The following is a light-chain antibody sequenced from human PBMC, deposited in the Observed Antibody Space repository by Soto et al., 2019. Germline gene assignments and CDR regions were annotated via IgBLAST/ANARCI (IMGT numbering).Light chain of an antibody. Sequence: DIQMTQSPSSLSASVGDRVTLTCLASETISSDLNWYQQRPGKAPNLLISGASSLQTGVPSRFSGSGSGTDFTLTISSLQPEDFATYHCQQSYTTPWTFGQGTKVDI. CDR2: GAS. V-gene: IGKV1-39*01. J-gene: IGKJ1*01. CDR1: ETISSD. CDR3: QQSYTTPWT.